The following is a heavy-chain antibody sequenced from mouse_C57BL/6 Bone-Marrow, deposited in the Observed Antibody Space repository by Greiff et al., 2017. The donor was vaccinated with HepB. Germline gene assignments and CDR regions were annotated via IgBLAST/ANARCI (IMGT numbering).Heavy chain of an antibody. D-gene: IGHD2-1*01. V-gene: IGHV1-42*01. J-gene: IGHJ2*01. CDR1: GYSFTGYY. CDR3: ANGNFYFDY. CDR2: INPSTGGT. Sequence: EVKLQESGPELVKPGASVKISCKASGYSFTGYYMNWVKQSPEKSLEWIGEINPSTGGTTYNQKFKAKATLTVDNSSSTAYMQLKSLTSEDSAVYYCANGNFYFDYWGQGTTLTVSS.